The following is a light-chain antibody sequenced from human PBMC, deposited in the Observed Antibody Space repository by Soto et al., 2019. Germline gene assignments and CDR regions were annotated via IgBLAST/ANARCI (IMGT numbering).Light chain of an antibody. CDR1: QSISSW. CDR3: QQYSTYPLP. J-gene: IGKJ4*01. Sequence: DIQMTQSPSTLSASVGDRVTITCRASQSISSWLARYQQKPGKAPKLLIYKASNLQSGVPSRFSGSASGADFTLTISSLQPDGLATYCCQQYSTYPLPFGGGTKVEIK. V-gene: IGKV1-5*03. CDR2: KAS.